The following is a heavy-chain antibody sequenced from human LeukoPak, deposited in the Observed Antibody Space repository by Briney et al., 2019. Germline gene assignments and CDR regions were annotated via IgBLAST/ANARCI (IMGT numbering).Heavy chain of an antibody. D-gene: IGHD5-18*01. CDR1: GYTFTGYY. Sequence: ASVKVSCKASGYTFTGYYMHWVRQAPGQGLEWMGWINPNSGGTNYAQKFQGWVTMTRDTSISTAYMELSRLRSDDTAVYYCARDSRIQLWLIDYWGQGTLVTVSS. CDR3: ARDSRIQLWLIDY. J-gene: IGHJ4*02. CDR2: INPNSGGT. V-gene: IGHV1-2*04.